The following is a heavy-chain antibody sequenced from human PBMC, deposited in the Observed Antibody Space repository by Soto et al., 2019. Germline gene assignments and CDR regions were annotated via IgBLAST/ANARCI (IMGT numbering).Heavy chain of an antibody. CDR1: GFTLSDYG. V-gene: IGHV3-30*18. D-gene: IGHD4-17*01. CDR2: ISQDGSAK. J-gene: IGHJ4*02. CDR3: AKDRRDGDYHSVDDF. Sequence: QVQLVESGGGVVQPGRSLRLSCAASGFTLSDYGMHWVSQAPGKGLEWVAIISQDGSAKYWSDSEKGRFTISRDNSKNTVYLQMNSLRAEDTAVYYCAKDRRDGDYHSVDDFWGQGTLVTVSS.